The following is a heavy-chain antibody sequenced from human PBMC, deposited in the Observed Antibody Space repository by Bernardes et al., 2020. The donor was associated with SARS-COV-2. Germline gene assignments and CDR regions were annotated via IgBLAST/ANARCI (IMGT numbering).Heavy chain of an antibody. D-gene: IGHD6-19*01. CDR2: LNPSSGVT. J-gene: IGHJ4*02. V-gene: IGHV1-2*02. CDR1: GYTFTGYY. Sequence: ASVKVSCKASGYTFTGYYLQWVRQAPGQGREWVGWLNPSSGVTNYAQKFQGRVTMTRDKSISTVYMELNRLRSDDTAVYYCARDGYSSGPYDSWGQGTLVTVSS. CDR3: ARDGYSSGPYDS.